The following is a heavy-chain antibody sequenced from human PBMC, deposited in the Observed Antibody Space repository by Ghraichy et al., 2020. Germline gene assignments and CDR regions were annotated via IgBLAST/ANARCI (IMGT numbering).Heavy chain of an antibody. CDR2: INPNSGGT. CDR3: ARAGGSSSSLYCSGGSCYPGDY. Sequence: ASVKVSCKASGYTFTGYYMHWVRQAPGQGLEWMGWINPNSGGTNYAQKFQGWVTMTRDTSISTAYMELSRLRSDDTAVYYCARAGGSSSSLYCSGGSCYPGDYWGQGTLVTVSS. D-gene: IGHD2-15*01. V-gene: IGHV1-2*04. J-gene: IGHJ4*02. CDR1: GYTFTGYY.